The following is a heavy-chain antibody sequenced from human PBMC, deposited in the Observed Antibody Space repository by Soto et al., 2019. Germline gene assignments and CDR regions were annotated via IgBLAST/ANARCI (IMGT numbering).Heavy chain of an antibody. CDR3: AKDLAYCGGDCYGFDY. J-gene: IGHJ4*02. V-gene: IGHV3-30*18. CDR2: ISYDGSNK. D-gene: IGHD2-21*02. Sequence: QVQLVESGGGVVQPGRSLRLSCAASGFTFSSYGMHWVRQAPGKGLEWVAVISYDGSNKYYADSVKGRFTISRDNSKNXLYLQMNSLRAEDTAVYYCAKDLAYCGGDCYGFDYWGQGTLVTVSS. CDR1: GFTFSSYG.